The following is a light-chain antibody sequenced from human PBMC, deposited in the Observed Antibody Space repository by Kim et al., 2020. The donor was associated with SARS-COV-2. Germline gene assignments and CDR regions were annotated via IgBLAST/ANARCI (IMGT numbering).Light chain of an antibody. CDR2: SNS. J-gene: IGLJ2*01. V-gene: IGLV1-44*01. CDR1: SSNIGSNY. Sequence: VTIPCSGSSSNIGSNYVVWYQQLPGTAPKLLIHSNSHRPSGVPDRFSGSKSGTSASLAISGLQSEDEADYYCAAWDDTLNGPKVVFGGGTQLTVL. CDR3: AAWDDTLNGPKVV.